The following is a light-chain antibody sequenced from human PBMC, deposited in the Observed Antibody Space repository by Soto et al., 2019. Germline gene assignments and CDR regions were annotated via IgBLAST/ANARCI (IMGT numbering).Light chain of an antibody. J-gene: IGLJ2*01. V-gene: IGLV3-21*02. CDR3: GTWDSSLSAGV. Sequence: SYELTQPPSVSVAPGQTARFTCGGDNIGSKSVHWYQQKPGQAPVLVVYDDTGRPSGIPERFSGSNSGNTATLTISRVEAGDEADYYCGTWDSSLSAGVFGGGTKLTVL. CDR1: NIGSKS. CDR2: DDT.